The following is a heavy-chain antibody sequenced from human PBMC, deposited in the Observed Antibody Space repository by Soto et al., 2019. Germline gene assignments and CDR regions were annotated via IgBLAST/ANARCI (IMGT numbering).Heavy chain of an antibody. J-gene: IGHJ4*02. D-gene: IGHD3-10*01. CDR1: GGSISSGDYY. CDR3: AREDFYGSNIFDY. CDR2: IYYSGST. V-gene: IGHV4-30-4*01. Sequence: SETLSLTCTVSGGSISSGDYYWSWIRQPPGKGLEWIGYIYYSGSTYYNPSLKSRVTISVDTSKNQFSLKLSPVTAADTAVYYCAREDFYGSNIFDYWGQGTLVTVSS.